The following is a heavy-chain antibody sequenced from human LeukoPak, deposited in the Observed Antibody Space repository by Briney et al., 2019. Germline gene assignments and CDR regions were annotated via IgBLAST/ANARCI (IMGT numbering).Heavy chain of an antibody. V-gene: IGHV3-15*01. CDR3: TTRNYYDSSGYLKNGDY. Sequence: PGGSLRLSCAASGFTFSNAWMSWVRQAPGKGLEWVGRIKNKTDGGTTDYAAPVKGRFTISRDDSKNTLYLQMNSLKTEDTAVYYCTTRNYYDSSGYLKNGDYWGQGTLVTVSS. J-gene: IGHJ4*02. D-gene: IGHD3-22*01. CDR1: GFTFSNAW. CDR2: IKNKTDGGTT.